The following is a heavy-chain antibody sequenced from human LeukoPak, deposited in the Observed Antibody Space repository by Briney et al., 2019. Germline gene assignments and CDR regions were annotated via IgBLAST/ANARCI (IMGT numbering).Heavy chain of an antibody. CDR3: ARVVHGIVGAIGDFDY. CDR1: GFTFSSYA. J-gene: IGHJ4*02. V-gene: IGHV3-23*01. D-gene: IGHD1-26*01. Sequence: GGSLRLSCAASGFTFSSYAMSWVRQAPGKGLEWVSAISGSGGSTYYADSVKGRFTISRDNSKNTLYLQTNSLRAEDTAVYYCARVVHGIVGAIGDFDYWGQGTLVTVSS. CDR2: ISGSGGST.